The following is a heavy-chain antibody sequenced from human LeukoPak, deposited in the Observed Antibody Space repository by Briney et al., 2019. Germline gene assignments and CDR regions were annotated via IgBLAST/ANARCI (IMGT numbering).Heavy chain of an antibody. CDR1: GGSISSGGYS. Sequence: IPSETLSLTCAVSGGSISSGGYSWSWIRQPPGKGLEWIGYIYYSGSTYYNPSLKSRVTISVDTSKNQFSLKLSSVTAADTAVYYCARASFDGDYYFDYWGQGTLVTVSS. V-gene: IGHV4-30-4*07. J-gene: IGHJ4*02. D-gene: IGHD4-17*01. CDR3: ARASFDGDYYFDY. CDR2: IYYSGST.